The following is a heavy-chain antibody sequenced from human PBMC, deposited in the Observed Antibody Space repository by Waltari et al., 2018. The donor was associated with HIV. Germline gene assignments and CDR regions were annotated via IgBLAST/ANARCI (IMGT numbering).Heavy chain of an antibody. CDR2: MSYSGST. CDR1: GGSMTSSSYY. J-gene: IGHJ5*02. V-gene: IGHV4-39*01. Sequence: QLQLQESGPGLVKSSETLSLTCTVPGGSMTSSSYYWGWIRQPPGKGLEWIGSMSYSGSTYHNPSLRSRLTISVDTSKNQFSLKLTSVTAADTAVYYCARSFSGYSNYFDPWGQGTLVTVSS. CDR3: ARSFSGYSNYFDP. D-gene: IGHD4-4*01.